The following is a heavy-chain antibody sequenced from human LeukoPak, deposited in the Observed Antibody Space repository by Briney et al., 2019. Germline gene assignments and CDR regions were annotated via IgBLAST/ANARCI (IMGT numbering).Heavy chain of an antibody. D-gene: IGHD3-3*01. CDR3: ARDGQYDFWSGP. J-gene: IGHJ4*02. CDR2: ISGNGDIT. V-gene: IGHV3-23*01. CDR1: RFTFNTYA. Sequence: GGSLRLSCAASRFTFNTYAVNWVRQAPGKGLEWVSAISGNGDITYYADSVRGRFTISRDNSKNTLYLQMNSLRAEDTAVYYCARDGQYDFWSGPWGQGTLVTVSS.